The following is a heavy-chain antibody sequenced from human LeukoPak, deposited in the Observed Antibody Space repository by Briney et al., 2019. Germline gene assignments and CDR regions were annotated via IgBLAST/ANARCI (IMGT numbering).Heavy chain of an antibody. J-gene: IGHJ4*02. Sequence: SETLSLTCTVSGGSISSYYWSWIRQPPGKGLEWIGYIYYSGSTNYNPSLKSRVTISVDTSKNQFFLKLSSVTAADTAVYYCARHTFRYSSSWVDYWGQGTLVTVSS. CDR1: GGSISSYY. V-gene: IGHV4-59*08. D-gene: IGHD6-13*01. CDR2: IYYSGST. CDR3: ARHTFRYSSSWVDY.